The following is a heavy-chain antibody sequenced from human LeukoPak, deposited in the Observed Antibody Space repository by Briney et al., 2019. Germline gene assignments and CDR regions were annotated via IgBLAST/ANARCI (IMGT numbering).Heavy chain of an antibody. CDR2: IKHDGIEK. D-gene: IGHD1-26*01. V-gene: IGHV3-7*01. CDR1: GFTFSNYW. CDR3: ARDHFYSGSYLDY. Sequence: PGGSLRLSCAASGFTFSNYWMSWVRQAPGKGLDWVANIKHDGIEKYFADSVTGRFTISRDNSKNTLYLQMNSLRAEDTAVYYCARDHFYSGSYLDYWGQGTTVTVSS. J-gene: IGHJ4*03.